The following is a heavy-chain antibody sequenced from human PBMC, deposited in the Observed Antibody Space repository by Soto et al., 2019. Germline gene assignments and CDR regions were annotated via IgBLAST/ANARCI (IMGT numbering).Heavy chain of an antibody. D-gene: IGHD3-22*01. CDR2: IYYSGST. V-gene: IGHV4-31*03. CDR1: ARSISSGGYY. J-gene: IGHJ4*02. CDR3: ARFGYSTNIGIDY. Sequence: QVQLQESGPGLVKPSQTLSLTCTVSARSISSGGYYWSWIRQHPGKGLEWIGYIYYSGSTYYNPSLKSRVTILVDTSKNQFSLKLSSVTAGDTAVYYCARFGYSTNIGIDYWGQGTLVTVSS.